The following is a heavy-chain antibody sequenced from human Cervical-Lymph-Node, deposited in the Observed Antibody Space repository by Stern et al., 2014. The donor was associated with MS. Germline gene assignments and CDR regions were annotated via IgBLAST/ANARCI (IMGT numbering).Heavy chain of an antibody. D-gene: IGHD1-26*01. CDR1: GFTFSNAW. J-gene: IGHJ4*02. V-gene: IGHV3-15*01. CDR2: IKSKTDGGTT. CDR3: TTDIVGATAADY. Sequence: VQLVESGGGLVKPGGSLRLSCAASGFTFSNAWMSWVRQAPGKGLEWVGRIKSKTDGGTTDYAAPVKGRFTISRDDSKNTLYLQMNSLKTEDTAVYYCTTDIVGATAADYWGQGTLVTVSS.